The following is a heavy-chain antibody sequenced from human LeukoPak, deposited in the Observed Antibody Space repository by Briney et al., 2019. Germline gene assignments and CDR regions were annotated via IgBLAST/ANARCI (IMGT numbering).Heavy chain of an antibody. CDR3: ARNGRVRRVVKDLFEY. CDR1: GYTFTSYG. D-gene: IGHD3-10*01. V-gene: IGHV1-18*01. CDR2: ISAYSLNT. J-gene: IGHJ4*02. Sequence: ASVKVSCKASGYTFTSYGISWVRQAPGQGLEWMGWISAYSLNTNYSQRFQDRVTITKDTSTGTAYMDLRNLRTDDTAMYYCARNGRVRRVVKDLFEYWGQGTLVAVSS.